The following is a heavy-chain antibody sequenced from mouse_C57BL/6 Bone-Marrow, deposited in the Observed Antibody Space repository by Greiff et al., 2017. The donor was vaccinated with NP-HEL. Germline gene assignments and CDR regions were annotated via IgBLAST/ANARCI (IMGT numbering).Heavy chain of an antibody. D-gene: IGHD2-4*01. CDR1: GYAFSSSW. CDR3: ARGGDYDEGDFDY. Sequence: QVQLQQSGPELVKPGASVKISCKASGYAFSSSWMNWVKQRPGKGLEWIGRIYPGDGDTNYNGKFKGKATLTADKSSSTAYMQLSSLTSEDSAVYFCARGGDYDEGDFDYWGQGTTLTVSS. J-gene: IGHJ2*01. V-gene: IGHV1-82*01. CDR2: IYPGDGDT.